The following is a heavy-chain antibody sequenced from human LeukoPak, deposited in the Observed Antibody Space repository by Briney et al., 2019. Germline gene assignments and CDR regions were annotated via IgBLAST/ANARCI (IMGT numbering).Heavy chain of an antibody. CDR3: ARARLMVVPGVIILNHFDI. J-gene: IGHJ3*02. Sequence: SGTLSLTCAVYGGSFSGYYWSWIRQPPGKGLEWIGEINHSGSTNYNPSLKSRVTISVDTSKNQFSLKLSSVTAADTAVYYCARARLMVVPGVIILNHFDIWGQGTMVTVSS. V-gene: IGHV4-34*01. CDR1: GGSFSGYY. D-gene: IGHD3-10*01. CDR2: INHSGST.